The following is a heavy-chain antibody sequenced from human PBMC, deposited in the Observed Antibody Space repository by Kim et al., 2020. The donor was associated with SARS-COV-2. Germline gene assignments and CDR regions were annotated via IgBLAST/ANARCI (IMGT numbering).Heavy chain of an antibody. Sequence: GGSLRLSCAASGFTFSSYGIHWVRQAPGKGLEWVAVISYDGSNKYYADSVKGRFTISRDNSKNTLYLQMNSLRAEDTAVYYCAKELPPGYSSGWSYYYYGMDVWAQGTTVTVSS. V-gene: IGHV3-30*18. J-gene: IGHJ6*02. CDR1: GFTFSSYG. CDR3: AKELPPGYSSGWSYYYYGMDV. D-gene: IGHD6-19*01. CDR2: ISYDGSNK.